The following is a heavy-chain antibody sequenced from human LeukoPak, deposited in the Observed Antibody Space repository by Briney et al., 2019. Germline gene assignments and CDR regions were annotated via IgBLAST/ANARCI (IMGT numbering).Heavy chain of an antibody. CDR2: INHSGST. CDR3: ARHPGYGSGSYFRTYYFDY. D-gene: IGHD3-10*01. J-gene: IGHJ4*02. V-gene: IGHV4-34*01. Sequence: SETLSLTCAVYGGSFSGYYWSWIRQPPGKGLEWIGEINHSGSTNYNPSLKSRVTISVDTSKNQFSLKLSSVTAADTAVYYCARHPGYGSGSYFRTYYFDYRGQGTLVTVSS. CDR1: GGSFSGYY.